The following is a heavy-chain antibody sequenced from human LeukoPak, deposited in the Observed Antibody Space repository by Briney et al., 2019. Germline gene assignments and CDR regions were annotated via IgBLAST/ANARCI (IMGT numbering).Heavy chain of an antibody. CDR1: GDSVSSNSAA. Sequence: SQTLSLTCAISGDSVSSNSAAWNWIRQSPSRGLEWLGRTYYRSKWYNDYALSVKSRITINPDTSKNHFSLHLNSVTPEDTAVYYCAREVVYSSGGYYFDYWGQGTLVTVSS. CDR2: TYYRSKWYN. D-gene: IGHD6-19*01. J-gene: IGHJ4*02. CDR3: AREVVYSSGGYYFDY. V-gene: IGHV6-1*01.